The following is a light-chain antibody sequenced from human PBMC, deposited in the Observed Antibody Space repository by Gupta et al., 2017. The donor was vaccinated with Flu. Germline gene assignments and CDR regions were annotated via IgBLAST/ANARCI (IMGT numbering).Light chain of an antibody. Sequence: QSVLTQPPSVSAAPGQKVTISCSGSSSNIGNNDVTWYQQFPGTAPKLLIYDTYQRPSGIPDRFSGSKSGTTATLGITGLQAADEADYYCGTWDRSRSAVVFGGGTKVTV. J-gene: IGLJ2*01. V-gene: IGLV1-51*01. CDR3: GTWDRSRSAVV. CDR2: DTY. CDR1: SSNIGNND.